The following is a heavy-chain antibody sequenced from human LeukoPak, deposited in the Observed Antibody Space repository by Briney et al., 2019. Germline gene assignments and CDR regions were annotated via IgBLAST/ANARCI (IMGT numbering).Heavy chain of an antibody. J-gene: IGHJ4*02. CDR3: ARTYYYESSGWKPDY. Sequence: QPGRSLRLSCTASGFPFGDYGVTCFRQAQGKGLGWTAFIRTKSHGGTTEYAASVKGIFTISRDDSETLAYLQMNGLKTEDTAMYYCARTYYYESSGWKPDYWGQGTLVTVSP. V-gene: IGHV3-49*03. CDR2: IRTKSHGGTT. D-gene: IGHD3-22*01. CDR1: GFPFGDYG.